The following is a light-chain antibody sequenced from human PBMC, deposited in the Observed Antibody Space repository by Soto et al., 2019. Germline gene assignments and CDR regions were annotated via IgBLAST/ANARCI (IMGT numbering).Light chain of an antibody. Sequence: EIVMTQSPATLSVSPGERVTLSCRASQSVAKDLAWYQHKPGQAPRLLIHGASTRATGIPARFSGVGSGTEFTLTISSLQSEDFAVYYCQQYNQWPQTFGQGTRLEI. V-gene: IGKV3-15*01. CDR1: QSVAKD. J-gene: IGKJ5*01. CDR3: QQYNQWPQT. CDR2: GAS.